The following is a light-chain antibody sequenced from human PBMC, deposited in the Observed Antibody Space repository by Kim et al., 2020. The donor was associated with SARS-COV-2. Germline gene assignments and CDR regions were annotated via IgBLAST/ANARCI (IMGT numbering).Light chain of an antibody. J-gene: IGLJ1*01. CDR1: SSDVGAYNY. V-gene: IGLV2-14*03. CDR2: DVF. Sequence: QSALTQSASVSGSPGQSITISCTGTSSDVGAYNYVSWYQQYPGKAPKLMIYDVFKWPSGVSNRFSGSKSGNTASLTISGLQAEDAADYYCASYRDSGYVFGTGTKVTVL. CDR3: ASYRDSGYV.